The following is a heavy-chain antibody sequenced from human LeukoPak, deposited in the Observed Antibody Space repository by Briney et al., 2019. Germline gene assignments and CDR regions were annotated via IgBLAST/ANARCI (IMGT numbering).Heavy chain of an antibody. D-gene: IGHD3-3*01. CDR2: IYYSGST. CDR1: GGSISSYY. Sequence: SETLSLTCTVSGGSISSYYWSWIRQPPGKGLEWIGYIYYSGSTNYNPSPKSRVTISVDTSKNQFSLKLSSVTAADTAVYYCARELRNYDFWSGYFGWFDPWGQGTLVTVSS. CDR3: ARELRNYDFWSGYFGWFDP. V-gene: IGHV4-59*01. J-gene: IGHJ5*02.